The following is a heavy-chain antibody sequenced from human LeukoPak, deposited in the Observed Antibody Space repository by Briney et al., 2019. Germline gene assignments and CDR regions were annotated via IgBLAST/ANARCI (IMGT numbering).Heavy chain of an antibody. CDR2: IYTSGST. CDR1: GGSISSGSYY. J-gene: IGHJ4*02. V-gene: IGHV4-61*02. CDR3: ARSAYDSXDX. D-gene: IGHD3-22*01. Sequence: PSQTLSLTCTVSGGSISSGSYYWSWIRQPAGKGLEWIGRIYTSGSTNYNPSLKSRVTISVDTSKNQFSLKLSSVTAADTAVYYCARSAYDSXDXXGQXXXXTV.